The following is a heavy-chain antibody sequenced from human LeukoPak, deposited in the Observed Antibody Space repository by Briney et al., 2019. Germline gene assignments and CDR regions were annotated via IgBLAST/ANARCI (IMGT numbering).Heavy chain of an antibody. CDR2: IYSGDST. Sequence: GGSLRLSCAASGFTVSSNYMSWVRQAPGKGLEWVSVIYSGDSTYYADSVKGRFTISRDNSKNTLYLQMNSLRAEDTAVYYCARSRGEVVPAAAPPFDYWGQGTLVTVSS. CDR3: ARSRGEVVPAAAPPFDY. V-gene: IGHV3-66*01. CDR1: GFTVSSNY. J-gene: IGHJ4*02. D-gene: IGHD2-2*01.